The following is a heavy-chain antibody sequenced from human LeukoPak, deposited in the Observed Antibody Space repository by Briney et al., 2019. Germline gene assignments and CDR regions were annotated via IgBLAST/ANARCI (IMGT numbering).Heavy chain of an antibody. D-gene: IGHD6-19*01. Sequence: ASVKVSCKASGYTFTSYGISWVRQAPGQGLEWMGWISAYNGNTNYAQKLQGRVTMTTDTSTSTAYMELRSLRSDDTAVYYCARVIAVAGNGDAFDIWGQGTMVTVSS. CDR2: ISAYNGNT. V-gene: IGHV1-18*01. J-gene: IGHJ3*02. CDR3: ARVIAVAGNGDAFDI. CDR1: GYTFTSYG.